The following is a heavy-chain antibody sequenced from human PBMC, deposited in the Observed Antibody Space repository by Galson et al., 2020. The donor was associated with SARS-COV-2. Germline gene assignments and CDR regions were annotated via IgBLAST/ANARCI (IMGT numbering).Heavy chain of an antibody. Sequence: ASVKVSCKASGYTFTGYYMHWVRQAPGQGLEWMGWINPNSGGTNYAQKFQGRVTMTRETSISTGYMELSRLRSDDTAVYYCASGDYDILTGYQNYYYYYGMDVWGQGTTVTVSS. J-gene: IGHJ6*02. CDR2: INPNSGGT. CDR1: GYTFTGYY. D-gene: IGHD3-9*01. V-gene: IGHV1-2*02. CDR3: ASGDYDILTGYQNYYYYYGMDV.